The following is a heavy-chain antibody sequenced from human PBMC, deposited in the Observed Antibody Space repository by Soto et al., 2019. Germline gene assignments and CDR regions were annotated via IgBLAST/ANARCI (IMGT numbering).Heavy chain of an antibody. J-gene: IGHJ4*02. V-gene: IGHV3-74*01. CDR3: ARETGYSSDWRQDY. CDR1: GFTFRSYW. Sequence: EVQLVESGGGLVQPGGSLRLSCAASGFTFRSYWMHWVRQAPGKGLVWVSRINSDGSSISYADSVKGRFTISRDNAKNTLYLQMNSLRVEDTAVYYCARETGYSSDWRQDYWGQGTLVAVSS. D-gene: IGHD6-19*01. CDR2: INSDGSSI.